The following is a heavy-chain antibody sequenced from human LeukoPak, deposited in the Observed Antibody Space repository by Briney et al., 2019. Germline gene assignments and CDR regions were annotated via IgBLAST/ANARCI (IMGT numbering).Heavy chain of an antibody. V-gene: IGHV3-30-3*01. CDR2: ISYDGSNK. CDR3: ARDRATSYYYDSSGPEAFDI. Sequence: GGSLRLSCAASGFTFSSYAMHWVRQAPGKGLEWVAVISYDGSNKYYADSVKGRSTISRDNSKNTLYLQMNSLRAEDTAVYYCARDRATSYYYDSSGPEAFDICGQGTMVTVSS. J-gene: IGHJ3*02. CDR1: GFTFSSYA. D-gene: IGHD3-22*01.